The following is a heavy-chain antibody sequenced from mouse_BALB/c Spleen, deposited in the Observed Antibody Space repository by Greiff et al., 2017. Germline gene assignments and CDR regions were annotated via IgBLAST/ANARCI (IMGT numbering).Heavy chain of an antibody. CDR1: GYTFTSYT. CDR3: ARREANWDYFDY. V-gene: IGHV1-4*01. Sequence: QVQLQQSGAELARPGASVKMSCKASGYTFTSYTMHWVKQRPGQGLEWIGYINPSSGYTNYNQKFKDKATLTADKSSSTAYMQLSSLTSEDSAVYYCARREANWDYFDYWGQGTTLTVAS. J-gene: IGHJ2*01. CDR2: INPSSGYT. D-gene: IGHD4-1*01.